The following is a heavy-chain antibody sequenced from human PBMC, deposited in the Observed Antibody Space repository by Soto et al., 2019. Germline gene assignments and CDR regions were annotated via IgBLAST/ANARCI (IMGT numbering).Heavy chain of an antibody. V-gene: IGHV3-30-3*01. CDR1: GFTFSPYT. CDR2: ISNDGDDK. D-gene: IGHD2-21*02. Sequence: QVQLVESGGGVVQPGRSLRLSCAASGFTFSPYTMHWVRQTPGKGLEWMAVISNDGDDKDYADSVKGRFTVSRDNSRSTLYLQMSSLRAEDTAVYYCARGGGFCGADCYKGGIDYWGQGTLVTVSP. J-gene: IGHJ4*02. CDR3: ARGGGFCGADCYKGGIDY.